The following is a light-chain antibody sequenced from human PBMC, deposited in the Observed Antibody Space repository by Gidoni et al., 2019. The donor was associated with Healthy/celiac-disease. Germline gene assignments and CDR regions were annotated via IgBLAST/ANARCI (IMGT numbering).Light chain of an antibody. CDR2: STH. V-gene: IGLV8-61*01. CDR3: VLYMGSGIVV. CDR1: SGSVSTSYD. Sequence: QTVVTQQPSVSVSPGGTVTLTCGSSSGSVSTSYDLPWYQQTPGHAPRTLIYSTHTRSSGDRDRFSDSVLGNNAALTVTGAEADDEYDYYCVLYMGSGIVVFGGGTKLTVL. J-gene: IGLJ2*01.